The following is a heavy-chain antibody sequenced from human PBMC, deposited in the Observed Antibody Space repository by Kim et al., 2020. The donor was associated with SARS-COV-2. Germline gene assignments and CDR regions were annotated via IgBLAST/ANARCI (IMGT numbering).Heavy chain of an antibody. D-gene: IGHD6-6*01. Sequence: SETLSLTCTVSGGSISSSSYYWGWIRQPPGKGLEWIGSIYYSGSTYYNPSLKSRVTISVDTSKNQFSLKLSSVTAADTAVYYCARQARGVPVRVNWFDPWGQGTLVTVSS. J-gene: IGHJ5*02. V-gene: IGHV4-39*01. CDR3: ARQARGVPVRVNWFDP. CDR2: IYYSGST. CDR1: GGSISSSSYY.